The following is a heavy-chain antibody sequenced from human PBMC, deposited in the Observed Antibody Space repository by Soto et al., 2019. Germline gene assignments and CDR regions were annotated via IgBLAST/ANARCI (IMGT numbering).Heavy chain of an antibody. CDR1: GFSFSDYT. J-gene: IGHJ4*02. CDR3: SRFAYGDYCVDY. D-gene: IGHD4-17*01. Sequence: GALRLSCAASGFSFSDYTMNCVRQAPGKGLEWVSAISSRSSGDPFYADSVRGRFTISRDNAKKSRYLQMNSLRAEDTAVYYSSRFAYGDYCVDYWGQGTLVTVSS. CDR2: ISSRSSGDP. V-gene: IGHV3-21*01.